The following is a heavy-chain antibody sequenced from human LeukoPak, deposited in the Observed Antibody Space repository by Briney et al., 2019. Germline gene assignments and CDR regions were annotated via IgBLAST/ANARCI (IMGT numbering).Heavy chain of an antibody. CDR2: ISYDGSNK. J-gene: IGHJ4*02. CDR1: GFTFSSYG. Sequence: GGSLRLSCAASGFTFSSYGMHWVRQAPGKGLEWVAVISYDGSNKYYADSVKGRFTISRDNSKNTLYLQMNSLRAEDTAVYYCAKSSVTYYYGSGSYPDYWGQGTLVTVSS. V-gene: IGHV3-30*18. CDR3: AKSSVTYYYGSGSYPDY. D-gene: IGHD3-10*01.